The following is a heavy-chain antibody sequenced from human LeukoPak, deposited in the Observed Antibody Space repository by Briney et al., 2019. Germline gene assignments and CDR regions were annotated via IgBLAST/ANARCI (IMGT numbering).Heavy chain of an antibody. Sequence: GGSLRLSCAASGFTFSSYSMNWVRQAPGKGLEWVSSISSSSSYIYYAYSVKGRFTISRDNAKNSLYLQMNSLRAEDTAVYYCARSAVLGTYYYYYMDVWGKGTTVTVSS. D-gene: IGHD7-27*01. J-gene: IGHJ6*03. CDR3: ARSAVLGTYYYYYMDV. V-gene: IGHV3-21*01. CDR2: ISSSSSYI. CDR1: GFTFSSYS.